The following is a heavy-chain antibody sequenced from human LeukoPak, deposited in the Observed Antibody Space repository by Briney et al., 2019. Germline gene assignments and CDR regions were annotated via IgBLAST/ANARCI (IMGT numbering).Heavy chain of an antibody. CDR3: ARVYDSSGYYFDY. CDR2: IYYSGST. D-gene: IGHD3-22*01. CDR1: GGPISSYY. Sequence: PSETLSLTCTVSGGPISSYYWSWIRQPPGKGLEWIGYIYYSGSTNYNPSLNSRVTISVDTSNNQCSLKLSSVTAADTAVYYCARVYDSSGYYFDYWGQGTLVTVSS. J-gene: IGHJ4*02. V-gene: IGHV4-59*08.